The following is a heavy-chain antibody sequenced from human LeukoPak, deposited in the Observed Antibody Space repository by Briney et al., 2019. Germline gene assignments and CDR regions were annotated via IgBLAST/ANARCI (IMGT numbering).Heavy chain of an antibody. CDR2: IYYSGST. CDR1: GGSISSYY. J-gene: IGHJ4*02. D-gene: IGHD1-26*01. V-gene: IGHV4-59*01. CDR3: ARGGSYLDY. Sequence: SETLSLTCTVSGGSISSYYWSWIRQPPGKGLEWIGYIYYSGSTNYNPSPKSRVTISVDTSKNQFSLKLSSVTAADTAVYYCARGGSYLDYWGQGTLVTVSS.